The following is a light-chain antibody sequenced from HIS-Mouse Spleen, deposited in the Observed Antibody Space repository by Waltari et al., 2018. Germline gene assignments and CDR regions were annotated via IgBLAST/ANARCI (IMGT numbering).Light chain of an antibody. J-gene: IGKJ1*01. CDR2: AAS. CDR1: QGISSY. V-gene: IGKV1-9*01. CDR3: QQLNSYPPT. Sequence: DIQLTPSPSFLSASVGDRVTITCRASQGISSYFALYQQKPGKAPKLLIYAASTLQSGVPSRFSGSGSGTEFTLTISSLQPEDFATYYCQQLNSYPPTFGQGTKVEIK.